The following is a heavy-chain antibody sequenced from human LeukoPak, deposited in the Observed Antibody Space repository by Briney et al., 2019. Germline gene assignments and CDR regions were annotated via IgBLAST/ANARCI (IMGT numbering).Heavy chain of an antibody. CDR1: GGSISSSNW. Sequence: SETLSLTCAVSGGSISSSNWWSWVRQPPGKGLEWIGEIYHSGSTNYNPSLKSRVTILVDKSKNQFSLKLSSVTAADTAVYYCAARYFDWLLSPYYYGMDVWGKGTTVTVSS. CDR2: IYHSGST. CDR3: AARYFDWLLSPYYYGMDV. V-gene: IGHV4-4*02. J-gene: IGHJ6*04. D-gene: IGHD3-9*01.